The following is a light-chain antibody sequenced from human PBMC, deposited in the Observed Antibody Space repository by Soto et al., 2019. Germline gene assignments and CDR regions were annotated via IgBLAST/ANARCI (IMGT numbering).Light chain of an antibody. CDR1: QTINTF. J-gene: IGKJ5*01. CDR2: SAS. Sequence: DIQMTQSPSSLSASVGDKITINCRASQTINTFLHWYQQRPGKAPRLLIYSASNLQGGVPSRFSGSGAGTDFTLTINSLQPEESATYSCQQSHVLPITFGQGTRLEIK. V-gene: IGKV1-39*01. CDR3: QQSHVLPIT.